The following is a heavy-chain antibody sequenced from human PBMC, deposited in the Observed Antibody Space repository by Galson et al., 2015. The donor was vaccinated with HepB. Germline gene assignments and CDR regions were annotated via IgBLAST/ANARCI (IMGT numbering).Heavy chain of an antibody. J-gene: IGHJ3*02. CDR1: GFTFSNAW. D-gene: IGHD2-2*01. CDR3: TTALKYQLLGDAFDI. Sequence: SLRLSCAASGFTFSNAWMNWVRQAPGKGLEWVGRIKSKTDGGTTDYAAPVKGRFTISRDDSKNTLYLQMNSLKTEDTAVYYCTTALKYQLLGDAFDIWGQGTMVTVSS. CDR2: IKSKTDGGTT. V-gene: IGHV3-15*07.